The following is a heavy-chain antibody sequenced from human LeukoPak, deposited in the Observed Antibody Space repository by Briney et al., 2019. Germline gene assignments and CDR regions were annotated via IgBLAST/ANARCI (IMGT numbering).Heavy chain of an antibody. Sequence: GGSLRLSCAASGFIFSSYSMNWVRQAPGKGLEWVSYISSSSSTIYYADSVRGRFTISRDNAKNSLYLQMNSLRAEDTALYYCARAKTTYYYDSSSGYWGQGTLVTVSS. CDR3: ARAKTTYYYDSSSGY. J-gene: IGHJ4*02. CDR2: ISSSSSTI. CDR1: GFIFSSYS. V-gene: IGHV3-48*04. D-gene: IGHD3-22*01.